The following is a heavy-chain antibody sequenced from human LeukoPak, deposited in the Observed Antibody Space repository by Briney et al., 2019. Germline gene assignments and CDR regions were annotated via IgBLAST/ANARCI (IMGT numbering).Heavy chain of an antibody. CDR3: ARVRGVDPIDY. CDR1: GGSISSGGYY. V-gene: IGHV4-31*03. D-gene: IGHD3-10*01. J-gene: IGHJ4*02. Sequence: PSETLSLTCTVSGGSISSGGYYWSWIRQHPGKGLEWIGYIYYSGSTYYNPSLKSRVTISVDTSKNQFPLKLSSVTAADTAVYYCARVRGVDPIDYWGQGTLVTVSS. CDR2: IYYSGST.